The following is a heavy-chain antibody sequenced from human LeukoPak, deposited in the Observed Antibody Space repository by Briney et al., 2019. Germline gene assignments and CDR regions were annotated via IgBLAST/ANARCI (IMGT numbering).Heavy chain of an antibody. V-gene: IGHV4-31*03. CDR2: IYYSGST. J-gene: IGHJ2*01. Sequence: SSETLSLTCTVSGGSISSGGYYWSWIRQHPGKGLEWIGYIYYSGSTYYNPSLKSRVTISVDTSKNQFSLKLSSVIAADTAVYYCARGRTKYQLRAFDLWGRGTLVTVSS. CDR1: GGSISSGGYY. CDR3: ARGRTKYQLRAFDL. D-gene: IGHD2-2*01.